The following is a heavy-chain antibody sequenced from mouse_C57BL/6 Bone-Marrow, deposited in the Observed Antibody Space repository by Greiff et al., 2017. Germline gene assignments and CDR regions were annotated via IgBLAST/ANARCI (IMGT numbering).Heavy chain of an antibody. J-gene: IGHJ3*01. V-gene: IGHV1-82*01. CDR1: GYAFSSSW. D-gene: IGHD2-2*01. CDR3: ARGGYDAWFAY. Sequence: LQGVESGPELVKPGASVKISCKASGYAFSSSWMNWVKQRPGKGLEWIGRIYPGDGDTNYNGKFKGKATLTADKSSSTAYMQLSSLTSEDSAVYFCARGGYDAWFAYWGQGTLVTVSA. CDR2: IYPGDGDT.